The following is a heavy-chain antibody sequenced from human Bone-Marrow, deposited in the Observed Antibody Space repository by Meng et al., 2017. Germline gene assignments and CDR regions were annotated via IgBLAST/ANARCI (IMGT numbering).Heavy chain of an antibody. CDR1: CSTFTGYG. CDR2: ISTYNGNT. J-gene: IGHJ4*02. CDR3: ARGIMITFGGVIGTFDY. Sequence: RFQSRAEDKNPTAIVTVYFKPSCSTFTGYGIGWVRQAPEQGLEWMGLISTYNGNTNYAQKLQGRVTMTTDTSTSTAYMELRSLRSDDTAVYYCARGIMITFGGVIGTFDYWGQGTLVTVSS. D-gene: IGHD3-16*02. V-gene: IGHV1-18*01.